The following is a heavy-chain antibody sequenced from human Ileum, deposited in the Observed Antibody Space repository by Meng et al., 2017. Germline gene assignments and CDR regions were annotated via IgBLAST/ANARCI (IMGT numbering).Heavy chain of an antibody. D-gene: IGHD1-26*01. J-gene: IGHJ4*02. CDR2: IYQSGST. Sequence: VPLQASGPGVVKPSGTLSLTCAVSGDSISSSAWWSWVRQPPGKGLEWIGQIYQSGSTTYNPSLKSRVTISIDRSENQLSLKLSSVTAADTAVYYCARHIVGPTPGMEYWGQGTLVTVSS. V-gene: IGHV4-4*02. CDR1: GDSISSSAW. CDR3: ARHIVGPTPGMEY.